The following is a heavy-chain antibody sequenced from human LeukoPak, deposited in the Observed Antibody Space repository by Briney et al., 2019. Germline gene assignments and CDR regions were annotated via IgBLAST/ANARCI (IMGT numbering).Heavy chain of an antibody. J-gene: IGHJ4*02. CDR3: ARVGSGGNCN. V-gene: IGHV3-74*01. CDR1: GFPFNSFW. CDR2: INSDGTTT. D-gene: IGHD2-15*01. Sequence: PGGSLRLSCAASGFPFNSFWMHWVRQAPGKGLVWVSRINSDGTTTSYADSVKGRFTVSRDNAKNTLYLQMNSLRAEDTAVYYCARVGSGGNCNWGQGTLVTVSS.